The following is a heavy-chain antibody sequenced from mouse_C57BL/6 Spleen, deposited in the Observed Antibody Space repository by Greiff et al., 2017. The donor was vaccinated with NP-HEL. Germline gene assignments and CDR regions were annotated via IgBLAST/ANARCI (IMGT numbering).Heavy chain of an antibody. CDR2: ISYSGST. CDR3: ARDLGGYLFWFAY. V-gene: IGHV3-1*01. Sequence: EVQGVESGPGMVKPSQSLSLTCTVTGYSITSGYDWHWIRHFPGNKLEWMGYISYSGSTNYNPSLKSRISITHDTSKNHFFLKLNSVTTEDTATYYCARDLGGYLFWFAYWGQGTLVTVSA. J-gene: IGHJ3*01. CDR1: GYSITSGYD. D-gene: IGHD1-1*02.